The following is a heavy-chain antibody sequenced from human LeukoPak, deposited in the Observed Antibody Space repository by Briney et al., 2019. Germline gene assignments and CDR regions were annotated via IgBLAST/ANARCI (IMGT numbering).Heavy chain of an antibody. Sequence: PSETLSLTCAVYGGSFSGYYWSWIRQPPGKGLEWIGEINHSGSTNYNPSLKSRVTISVDTSKNQFSLKLSSVTAADTAVYYCARVEATVVTPGSQYYFDYWGQGALVTVSS. J-gene: IGHJ4*02. V-gene: IGHV4-34*01. D-gene: IGHD4-23*01. CDR3: ARVEATVVTPGSQYYFDY. CDR2: INHSGST. CDR1: GGSFSGYY.